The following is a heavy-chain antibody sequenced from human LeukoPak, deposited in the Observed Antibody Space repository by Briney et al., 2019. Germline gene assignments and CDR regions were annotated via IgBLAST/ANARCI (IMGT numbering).Heavy chain of an antibody. D-gene: IGHD4-17*01. CDR2: ISYDGSNK. Sequence: GRSLRLSCAASGFTFSSYGMHWVRQAPGKGLEWVAVISYDGSNKYYADSVKGRFTISRDNSKNTLYLQMNSLRAEDTAVYYCAKLGSTTDYFDYWGQGTLVTVSS. CDR1: GFTFSSYG. CDR3: AKLGSTTDYFDY. V-gene: IGHV3-30*18. J-gene: IGHJ4*02.